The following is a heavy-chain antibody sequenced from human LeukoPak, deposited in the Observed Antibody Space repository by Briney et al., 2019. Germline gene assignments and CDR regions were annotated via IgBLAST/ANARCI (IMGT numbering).Heavy chain of an antibody. CDR1: GGSVSSGSYY. CDR3: ARVRPDFWSGYYFDY. J-gene: IGHJ4*02. D-gene: IGHD3-3*01. CDR2: IYYSGST. V-gene: IGHV4-61*01. Sequence: PSETLSLTRTVSGGSVSSGSYYWSWIRQPPGKGLEWIGYIYYSGSTNYNPSLKSRVTISVDTSKNQFSLKLSSVTAADTAVYYCARVRPDFWSGYYFDYWGQGTLVTVSS.